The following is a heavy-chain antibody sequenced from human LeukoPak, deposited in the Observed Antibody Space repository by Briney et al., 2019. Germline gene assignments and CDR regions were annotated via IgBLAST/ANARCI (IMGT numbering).Heavy chain of an antibody. D-gene: IGHD3-22*01. CDR1: GYIFFYYS. CDR2: IYPGDSDT. CDR3: TRRPDYYDSSVDY. J-gene: IGHJ4*02. Sequence: KGSCEGSGYIFFYYSIGGVRQMARERLGWVGIIYPGDSDTRYSPSFQGQVSISVDKSISTAYLQWSSLKASDTAMYYCTRRPDYYDSSVDYWGQGTLVTVSS. V-gene: IGHV5-51*01.